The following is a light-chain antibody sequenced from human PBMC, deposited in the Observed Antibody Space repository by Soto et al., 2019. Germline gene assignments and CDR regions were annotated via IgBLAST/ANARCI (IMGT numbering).Light chain of an antibody. J-gene: IGKJ1*01. CDR1: QSISNW. CDR2: MTS. V-gene: IGKV1-5*03. CDR3: QQYNSYST. Sequence: DLQMTQSPSTLSASVGDRVTITCRASQSISNWLAWYQQKPGKAPKLLIYMTSNLESGVPSRFSGSGSGTEFTLTISSLQPDDFATYYCQQYNSYSTFGQGTKVEIK.